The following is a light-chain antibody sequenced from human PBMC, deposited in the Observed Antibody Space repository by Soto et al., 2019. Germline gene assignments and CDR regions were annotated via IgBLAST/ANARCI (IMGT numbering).Light chain of an antibody. Sequence: QSALTQPASVSGSPGQSITISCTGTSSDVGSYNLVSWYQQHPGKAPKLMIYEGSQRPSGVANRCSGSKSGNTAGLTISGRQAEDEADYYCCSYAGSTTFVLFGGGTKLTVL. J-gene: IGLJ2*01. CDR1: SSDVGSYNL. CDR2: EGS. CDR3: CSYAGSTTFVL. V-gene: IGLV2-23*03.